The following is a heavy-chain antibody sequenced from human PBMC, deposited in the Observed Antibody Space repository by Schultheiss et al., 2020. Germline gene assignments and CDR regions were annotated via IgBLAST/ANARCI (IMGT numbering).Heavy chain of an antibody. D-gene: IGHD3-16*01. CDR1: GFTFDDYG. Sequence: GESLRLSCAASGFTFDDYGMSWVRQAPGKGLEWVSGINWNGGSTGYADSVKGRFTISRDNAKNSLYLQMNSLRAEDTALYYCAKATGDYYFDYWGQGTLVTVSS. CDR3: AKATGDYYFDY. CDR2: INWNGGST. V-gene: IGHV3-20*04. J-gene: IGHJ4*02.